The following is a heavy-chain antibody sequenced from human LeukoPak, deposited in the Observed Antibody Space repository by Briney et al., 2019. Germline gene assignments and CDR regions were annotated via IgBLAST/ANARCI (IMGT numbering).Heavy chain of an antibody. J-gene: IGHJ4*02. CDR2: IYSGGST. D-gene: IGHD6-19*01. CDR3: ARVSGWMMDY. Sequence: GGSLRLSCAASGFTVTNNYMSWVRQAPGKGLEWVSVIYSGGSTSYADSVKGRFTTSRDSSKNTLYLQLNSLRAEDTAVYYCARVSGWMMDYWGQGILVAVSS. CDR1: GFTVTNNY. V-gene: IGHV3-66*01.